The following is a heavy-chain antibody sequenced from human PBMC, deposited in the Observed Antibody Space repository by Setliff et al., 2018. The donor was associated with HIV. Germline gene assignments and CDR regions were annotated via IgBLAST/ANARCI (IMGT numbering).Heavy chain of an antibody. J-gene: IGHJ5*02. D-gene: IGHD3-10*01. V-gene: IGHV1-69*10. CDR1: GYTLTEVS. Sequence: ASVKVSCKVSGYTLTEVSIHWVRQAPGKGLEWMGGIIPMVGIANYAQMFQGRVTITADKTTSTVYMDLTSLRFEDTAVYYCARDPRFGGTDHIPWGQGTLVTVSS. CDR3: ARDPRFGGTDHIP. CDR2: IIPMVGIA.